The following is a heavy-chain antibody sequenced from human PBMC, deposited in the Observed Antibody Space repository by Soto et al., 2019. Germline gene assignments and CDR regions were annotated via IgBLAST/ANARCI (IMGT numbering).Heavy chain of an antibody. CDR1: GGSFSGYY. Sequence: SETLSLTCAVYGGSFSGYYWSWIRQPPGKGLGWIGEINRSGSTNYNPSLKSRVTISVDTSKNQFSLKLSSVTAADTAVYYCARGRGTVTKVNFYYYGMDVWGQGTTVTVS. CDR3: ARGRGTVTKVNFYYYGMDV. V-gene: IGHV4-34*01. D-gene: IGHD4-4*01. CDR2: INRSGST. J-gene: IGHJ6*02.